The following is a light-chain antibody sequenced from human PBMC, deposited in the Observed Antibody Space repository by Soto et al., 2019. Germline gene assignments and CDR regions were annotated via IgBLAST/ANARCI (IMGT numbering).Light chain of an antibody. CDR1: STDFVSYNR. Sequence: QSALTQPPSGSGSPGQSVTISCTGTSTDFVSYNRVSWYQQPPGTAPKLMIYEVSKRPSGVPDRFSGSKSGNTASLTISGLQAADEADYYCSLYTSENAYVFGTGTKLNVL. CDR2: EVS. CDR3: SLYTSENAYV. J-gene: IGLJ1*01. V-gene: IGLV2-18*01.